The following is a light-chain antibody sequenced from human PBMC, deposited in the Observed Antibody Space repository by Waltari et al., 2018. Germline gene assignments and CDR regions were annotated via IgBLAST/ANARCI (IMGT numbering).Light chain of an antibody. CDR2: LNSDGSH. V-gene: IGLV4-69*01. CDR3: QTWGTGTRDVV. CDR1: SGHSSYD. J-gene: IGLJ2*01. Sequence: QLVLTQSPSASASLGASVKLTCTLSSGHSSYDIPWPQQPPEKGPRYLMKLNSDGSHSKGDGIPDRFSGSSSGAERYLTISSLQSEDEADYYCQTWGTGTRDVVFGGGTKLTVL.